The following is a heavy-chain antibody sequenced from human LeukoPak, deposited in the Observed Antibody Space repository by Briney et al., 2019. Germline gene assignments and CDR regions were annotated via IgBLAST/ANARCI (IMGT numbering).Heavy chain of an antibody. V-gene: IGHV3-11*05. CDR3: SREVGSSRAFDI. Sequence: GGSLRLSGAGSGFRFSDYYMAWIRQTPGKGLQRVSFFDRGRDGKAHADSVQGRFTFSRDNDKNSLYLLLNSLTAEDTAVYYCSREVGSSRAFDIWGQGTMVTVSS. CDR2: FDRGRDGK. D-gene: IGHD2-15*01. J-gene: IGHJ3*02. CDR1: GFRFSDYY.